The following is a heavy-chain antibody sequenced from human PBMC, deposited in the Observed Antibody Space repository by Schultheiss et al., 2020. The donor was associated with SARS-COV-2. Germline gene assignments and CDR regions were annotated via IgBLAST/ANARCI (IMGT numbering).Heavy chain of an antibody. CDR1: GFTFSSYA. D-gene: IGHD3-22*01. V-gene: IGHV3-30*04. CDR3: ARDDYDSSEFWFDP. CDR2: ISYDGSNK. J-gene: IGHJ5*02. Sequence: GGSLRLSCAASGFTFSSYAMHWVRQAPGKGLEWVAVISYDGSNKYYADSVKGRFTISRDNSKNTLYLQMNSLRAEDTAVYYCARDDYDSSEFWFDPWGQGTLVTVSS.